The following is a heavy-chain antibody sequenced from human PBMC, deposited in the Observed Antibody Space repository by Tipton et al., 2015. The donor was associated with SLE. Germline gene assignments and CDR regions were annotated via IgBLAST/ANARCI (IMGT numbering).Heavy chain of an antibody. CDR3: ARQVAGVARDYFDY. Sequence: TLSLTCTVSGGSISSSSHYWSWIRQPPGKGLEWIGSIYHSGSTYYNPSLKSRVTISVDTSKNQFSLKVSSVTAADTAVYSCARQVAGVARDYFDYWGQGTLVTVSS. D-gene: IGHD2-15*01. J-gene: IGHJ4*02. CDR2: IYHSGST. V-gene: IGHV4-39*07. CDR1: GGSISSSSHY.